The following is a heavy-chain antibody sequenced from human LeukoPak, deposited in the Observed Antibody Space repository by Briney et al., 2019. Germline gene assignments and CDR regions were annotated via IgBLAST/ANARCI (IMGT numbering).Heavy chain of an antibody. Sequence: ASVKVSCTASAYTFTCYDTYWVRQATGQGLEWMGWMNPNSGNTGYAQKFQGRVTMTRNTSISTAYMELSGLRSEDTAVYYCARGGAYYYDRSGGASECWGQGTLVTVSS. CDR1: AYTFTCYD. J-gene: IGHJ4*02. CDR3: ARGGAYYYDRSGGASEC. V-gene: IGHV1-8*01. D-gene: IGHD3-22*01. CDR2: MNPNSGNT.